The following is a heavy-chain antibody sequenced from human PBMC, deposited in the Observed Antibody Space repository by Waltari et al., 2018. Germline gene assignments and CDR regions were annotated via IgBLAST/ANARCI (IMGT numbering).Heavy chain of an antibody. D-gene: IGHD3-10*01. V-gene: IGHV1-69*01. CDR2: IIPIFGTA. CDR1: GGTFSSYA. J-gene: IGHJ6*02. CDR3: AGLLWFGELLERDV. Sequence: QVQLVQSGAEVKKHGSSVKVSCKASGGTFSSYAISWVRQAPGQGLEWMGVIIPIFGTATYAQKFQGRVTITADESTSTAYMELSSLRSEDTAVYYCAGLLWFGELLERDVWGQGTTVTVSS.